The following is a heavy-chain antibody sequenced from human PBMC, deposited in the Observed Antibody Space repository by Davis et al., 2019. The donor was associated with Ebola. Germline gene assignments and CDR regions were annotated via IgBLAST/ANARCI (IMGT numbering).Heavy chain of an antibody. V-gene: IGHV1-58*01. J-gene: IGHJ6*02. CDR3: ARDRLSSSWYYYGMDV. CDR1: GFTFTSSA. CDR2: IVVGSGNT. Sequence: AASVKVSCKASGFTFTSSAVQWVRQARGQRLEWIGWIVVGSGNTNYAQKFQERVTITRDMSTSTAYMELSSLRPEDTAVYYCARDRLSSSWYYYGMDVWGQGTTVTVSS. D-gene: IGHD6-13*01.